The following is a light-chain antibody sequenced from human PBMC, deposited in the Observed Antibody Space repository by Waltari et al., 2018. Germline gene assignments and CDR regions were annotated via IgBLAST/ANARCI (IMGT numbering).Light chain of an antibody. V-gene: IGKV3-11*01. J-gene: IGKJ4*01. Sequence: EIVLTQSPATLSLSPGERATLSCKASQTISSYLAWYQHKLGQAPRLLIYDASKRATGIPARFSGSGSGTDFTLTISGLEHEDFAVYYCQQRSKWPPTFGGGTKVEIK. CDR2: DAS. CDR1: QTISSY. CDR3: QQRSKWPPT.